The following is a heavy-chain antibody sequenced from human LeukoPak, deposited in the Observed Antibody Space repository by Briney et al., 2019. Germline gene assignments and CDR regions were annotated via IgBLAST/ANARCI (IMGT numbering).Heavy chain of an antibody. D-gene: IGHD3-10*01. CDR3: ARLPGGVRGVIITQVY. J-gene: IGHJ4*02. CDR2: IWYDGSNK. CDR1: GFTFSSYG. V-gene: IGHV3-33*01. Sequence: GRSLRLSCAASGFTFSSYGMHWVRQAPGKGLEWVAVIWYDGSNKYYADSVKGRFTISRDNSKNTLYLQMNSLRAEDTAVYYCARLPGGVRGVIITQVYWGQGTLVTVSS.